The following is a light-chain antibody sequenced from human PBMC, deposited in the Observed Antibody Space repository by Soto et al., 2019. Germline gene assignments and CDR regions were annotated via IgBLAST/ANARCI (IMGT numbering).Light chain of an antibody. V-gene: IGKV3-20*01. J-gene: IGKJ1*01. CDR3: QQYGGSPRT. Sequence: EIVLTQSPGTLSLSPGERATLSCRASQSVNNNYLAWYQRQPGQAPRLLIYGASSRATGIPVRFSGSGSGTDFTLTISRLEPEDFAVYYCQQYGGSPRTFGQGTKVEIK. CDR2: GAS. CDR1: QSVNNNY.